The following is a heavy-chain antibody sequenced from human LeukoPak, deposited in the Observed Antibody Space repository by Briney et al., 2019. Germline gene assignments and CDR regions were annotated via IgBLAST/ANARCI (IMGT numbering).Heavy chain of an antibody. D-gene: IGHD6-6*01. V-gene: IGHV3-15*01. Sequence: PGGSLRLSCAASGFTFSNAWMSWVRQAPGKGLEWVGRIKSKTDGGTTDYAAPVKGRFTISRDDSKNTLYLQMNSLKTEDTAVYYCTTRGAKSSIAARFDYWGQGTLVTVSS. CDR2: IKSKTDGGTT. CDR3: TTRGAKSSIAARFDY. CDR1: GFTFSNAW. J-gene: IGHJ4*02.